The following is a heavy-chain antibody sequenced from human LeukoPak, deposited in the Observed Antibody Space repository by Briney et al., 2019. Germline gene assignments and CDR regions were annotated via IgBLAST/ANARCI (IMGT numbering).Heavy chain of an antibody. V-gene: IGHV5-51*01. CDR3: ARHPFD. CDR2: IYPGDSDT. CDR1: GYKFTSDW. Sequence: GGSLQISCKASGYKFTSDWIAWVRQMPAKGLEWMGIIYPGDSDTRYSPSFQGQVTISADKSISTAYLQWSSLKASDTAIYYCARHPFDWGQGTLVTVSS. J-gene: IGHJ4*02.